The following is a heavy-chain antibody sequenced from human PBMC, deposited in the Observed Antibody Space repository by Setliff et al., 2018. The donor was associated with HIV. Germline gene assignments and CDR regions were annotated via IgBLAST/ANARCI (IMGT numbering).Heavy chain of an antibody. D-gene: IGHD5-12*01. V-gene: IGHV5-51*01. CDR1: GYSFTNYW. Sequence: HGESLKISCKASGYSFTNYWIGWVRQMPGKGLEWMGIIHPGDSETRYSPSFQGQVTISADKSISTAYLQWSSLKASDTAMYYCARSRGYDLRDAFDIWGQGTMVTVSS. CDR3: ARSRGYDLRDAFDI. CDR2: IHPGDSET. J-gene: IGHJ3*02.